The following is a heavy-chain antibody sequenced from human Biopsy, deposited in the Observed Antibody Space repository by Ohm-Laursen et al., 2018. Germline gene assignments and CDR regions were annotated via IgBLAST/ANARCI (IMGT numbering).Heavy chain of an antibody. CDR2: INVYSNKK. V-gene: IGHV3-48*04. Sequence: SLRLSCAAPEFTFSGYSMNWVRQAPGRGLEWVSYINVYSNKKYYADSVKGRFIVSRDNAKNSLYLQRNSLRAEDTAVYYCTRLAYYYYYGMDVWGQGTTVTVSS. CDR1: EFTFSGYS. J-gene: IGHJ6*02. D-gene: IGHD2-21*01. CDR3: TRLAYYYYYGMDV.